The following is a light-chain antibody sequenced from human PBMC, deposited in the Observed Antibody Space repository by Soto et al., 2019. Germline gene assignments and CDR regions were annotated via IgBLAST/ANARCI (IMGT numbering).Light chain of an antibody. CDR1: RGHSSYA. J-gene: IGLJ3*02. CDR2: INSDGSH. CDR3: QAWGTGGV. Sequence: QPVLTQSPSASASLGASVKLTCTLSRGHSSYAIAWHQQQPEKGPRYLMEINSDGSHTKGDGVPDRFSGSSSGADRYLTISSLQSDDEADYYCQAWGTGGVFGGGTKVTVL. V-gene: IGLV4-69*01.